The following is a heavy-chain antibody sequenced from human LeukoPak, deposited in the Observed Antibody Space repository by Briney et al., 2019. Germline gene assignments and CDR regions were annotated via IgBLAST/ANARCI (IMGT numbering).Heavy chain of an antibody. Sequence: ASVKVSCKASGYTFNSYVSWVRQAPGQGLEWMGWITAYNDNTNYAQKFQGRVTMTTDTSTSTAYMELRSLRSDDTAIYYCARDDGLVYVKFVDYWGQGTLVTVSS. CDR2: ITAYNDNT. V-gene: IGHV1-18*01. CDR1: GYTFNSYV. J-gene: IGHJ4*02. D-gene: IGHD2-8*01. CDR3: ARDDGLVYVKFVDY.